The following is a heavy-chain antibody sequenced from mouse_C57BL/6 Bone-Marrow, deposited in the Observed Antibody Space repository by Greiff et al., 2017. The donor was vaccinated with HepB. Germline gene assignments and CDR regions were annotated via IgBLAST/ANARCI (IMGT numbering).Heavy chain of an antibody. D-gene: IGHD1-1*01. CDR3: ARDHYGSSYDFDY. V-gene: IGHV5-4*01. J-gene: IGHJ2*01. CDR1: GFTFSSYA. Sequence: EVKLVESGGGLVKPGGSLKLSCAASGFTFSSYAMSWVRQTPEKRLEWVATISDGGSYTYYPDNVKGRFTISRDNAKNNLYLQMSHLKSEDTAMYYCARDHYGSSYDFDYWGQGTTLTVSS. CDR2: ISDGGSYT.